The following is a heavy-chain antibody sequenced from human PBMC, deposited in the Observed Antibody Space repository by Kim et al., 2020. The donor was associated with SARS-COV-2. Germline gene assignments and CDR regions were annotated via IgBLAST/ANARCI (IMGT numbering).Heavy chain of an antibody. V-gene: IGHV3-72*01. D-gene: IGHD6-13*01. CDR3: ARRAQQPENHFDY. Sequence: CAASVKGIFTISRDDSKNSLDLQMNSLKTEDTAVYYCARRAQQPENHFDYWGQGTLVTVSS. J-gene: IGHJ4*02.